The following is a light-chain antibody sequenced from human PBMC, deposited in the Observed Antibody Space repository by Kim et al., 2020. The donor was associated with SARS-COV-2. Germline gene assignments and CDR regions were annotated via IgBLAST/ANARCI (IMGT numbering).Light chain of an antibody. J-gene: IGKJ4*01. CDR2: DAV. CDR1: QNINIY. CDR3: QQRNNWPPAVT. V-gene: IGKV3-11*01. Sequence: SPGEGATLSCRASQNINIYLAWYQHKPGQAPRLLIYDAVNRAAGIPDRYSGSGSGTDFTLTISSLEPEDFAIYYCQQRNNWPPAVTFGGGTKVEV.